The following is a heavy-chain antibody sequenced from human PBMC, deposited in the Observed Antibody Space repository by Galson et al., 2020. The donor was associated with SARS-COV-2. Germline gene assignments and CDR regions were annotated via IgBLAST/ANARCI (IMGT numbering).Heavy chain of an antibody. J-gene: IGHJ4*02. Sequence: LSLTCAASGFTFSSYWMHWVRQAPGKGLVWVSRINSDESSTSYADSVKGRFTISRDNSKNTLYLQMNSLRAEDTAVYYCARMGLAVKGFDSWGQGTLVTVSS. CDR3: ARMGLAVKGFDS. D-gene: IGHD6-19*01. CDR2: INSDESST. CDR1: GFTFSSYW. V-gene: IGHV3-74*01.